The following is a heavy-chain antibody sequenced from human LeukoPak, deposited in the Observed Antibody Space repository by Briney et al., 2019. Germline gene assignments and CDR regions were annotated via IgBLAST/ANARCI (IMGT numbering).Heavy chain of an antibody. V-gene: IGHV3-30*18. CDR2: ISNDGSNE. D-gene: IGHD3-16*01. CDR1: GYSFSSYG. J-gene: IGHJ4*02. Sequence: GSSVRLSCAASGYSFSSYGMHWVRQAPGKGLEWVAVISNDGSNEYYADSVKGRFTISRDNSKNTLYLQMNSLRAEDTAVYYCAKELSNAYYYSFDYWGQGTLVTVSS. CDR3: AKELSNAYYYSFDY.